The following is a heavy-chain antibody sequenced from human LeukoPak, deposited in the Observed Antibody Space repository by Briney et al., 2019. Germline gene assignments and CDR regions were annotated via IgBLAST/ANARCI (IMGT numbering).Heavy chain of an antibody. CDR3: ARVPNSGGRRGGWFDP. D-gene: IGHD2-15*01. V-gene: IGHV3-11*04. CDR1: GFTFSDYY. J-gene: IGHJ5*02. Sequence: GSLRLSCAASGFTFSDYYMSRIRQAPGKGLEWVSYISSSGSTIYYADSVKGRFTISRDNAKNSLYLQMNSLRAEDTAVYYCARVPNSGGRRGGWFDPWGQGTLVTVSS. CDR2: ISSSGSTI.